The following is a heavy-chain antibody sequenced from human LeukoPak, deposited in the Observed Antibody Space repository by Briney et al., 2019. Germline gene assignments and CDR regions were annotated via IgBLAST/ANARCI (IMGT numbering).Heavy chain of an antibody. J-gene: IGHJ4*02. V-gene: IGHV4-38-2*01. D-gene: IGHD2-8*01. CDR2: IYHSGST. Sequence: SETLSLTCAVSGYSISSGYYWGWIRQPPGKGLEWIGSIYHSGSTYYNPSLKSRVTISVDTPKNQFSLKLSSVTAADTAVYYCAGHMSQDIVLITNWGQGTLVTVSS. CDR1: GYSISSGYY. CDR3: AGHMSQDIVLITN.